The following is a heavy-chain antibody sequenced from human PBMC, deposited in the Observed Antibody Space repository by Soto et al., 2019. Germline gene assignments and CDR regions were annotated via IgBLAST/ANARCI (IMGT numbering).Heavy chain of an antibody. V-gene: IGHV3-23*01. CDR2: ISGRSSST. CDR1: GFTFSSYT. CDR3: AKPTGILLTATDPVDY. Sequence: EVQLLDSGGDLVQPGGSLRLSCAASGFTFSSYTMNWVRQAPWKGLEWVSAISGRSSSTYYADVANGRFTISRDNSKNTVYLQMNSLKVEDTAVYYCAKPTGILLTATDPVDYWGQGTLVTVSS. D-gene: IGHD1-26*01. J-gene: IGHJ4*02.